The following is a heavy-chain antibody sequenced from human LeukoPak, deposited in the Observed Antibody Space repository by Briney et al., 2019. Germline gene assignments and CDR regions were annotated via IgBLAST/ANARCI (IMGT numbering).Heavy chain of an antibody. CDR1: GGSISSYY. V-gene: IGHV4-59*01. CDR2: IYYSGST. CDR3: ARGGANYYGSGSYWGFDL. J-gene: IGHJ2*01. Sequence: TLETLSLTCTVSGGSISSYYWSWIRQPPGKGLDWIGYIYYSGSTNYNPSLKSRVTILVDTSKNQFSLKLSPVTAADTAVYYCARGGANYYGSGSYWGFDLWGRGTLVTVSS. D-gene: IGHD3-10*01.